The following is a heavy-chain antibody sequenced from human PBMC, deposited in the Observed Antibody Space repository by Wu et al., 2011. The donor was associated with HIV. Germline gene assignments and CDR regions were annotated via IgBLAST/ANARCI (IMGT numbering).Heavy chain of an antibody. J-gene: IGHJ1*01. D-gene: IGHD6-13*01. CDR1: GGTFSSYA. CDR3: STAVGTGPQYFQH. V-gene: IGHV1-69*14. Sequence: QVQLVQSGAEVKKPGSSVKVSCKASGGTFSSYAINWVRQAPGQGLEWMGGIIPIFGSPNYAQNFQDRVTIIVDKSTSTAYMELSSLRSEDTAVYYCSTAVGTGPQYFQHWGQGTLVTVSS. CDR2: IIPIFGSP.